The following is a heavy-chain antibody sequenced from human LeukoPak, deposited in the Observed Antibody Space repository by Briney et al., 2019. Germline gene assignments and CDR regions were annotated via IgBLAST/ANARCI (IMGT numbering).Heavy chain of an antibody. CDR2: INWNSDSI. D-gene: IGHD5-12*01. V-gene: IGHV3-9*01. Sequence: GGSLRLSCAVSGFTFDDYAMHWVRQVPGKGLEWVSGINWNSDSIGYADSVKGRFTTSRDNAKNSLYLQMNSLRAEDTAFYYCAINGGGDSGYGNLDYWGQGTLVTVSS. CDR1: GFTFDDYA. CDR3: AINGGGDSGYGNLDY. J-gene: IGHJ4*02.